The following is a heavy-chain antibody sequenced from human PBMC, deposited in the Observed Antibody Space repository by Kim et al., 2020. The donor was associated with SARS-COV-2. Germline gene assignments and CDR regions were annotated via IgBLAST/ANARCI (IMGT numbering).Heavy chain of an antibody. CDR2: INPNSGGT. V-gene: IGHV1-2*04. Sequence: ASVKVSCKASGYTFTGYYMHWVRQAPGQGLEWMGWINPNSGGTNYAQKFQGWVTMTRDTSISTAYMELSRLRSDDTAVYYCAREVDEAAAGNWFDPWGQGTLVTVSS. J-gene: IGHJ5*02. CDR3: AREVDEAAAGNWFDP. CDR1: GYTFTGYY. D-gene: IGHD6-13*01.